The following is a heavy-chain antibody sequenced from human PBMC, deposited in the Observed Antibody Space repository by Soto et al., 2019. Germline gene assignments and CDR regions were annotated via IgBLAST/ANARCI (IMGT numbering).Heavy chain of an antibody. D-gene: IGHD2-8*01. CDR3: AKTRGAMIYAISVYGMDV. CDR2: ISGSADST. J-gene: IGHJ6*02. CDR1: GFSFSSCA. Sequence: EVQLLECGGGFIHPGGSLRLSCAASGFSFSSCAMNWVRQAPGKGLEGASIISGSADSTFYADSVKRRFTISRENSKSSLYLQINSLRAVDTAVYYCAKTRGAMIYAISVYGMDVLCLGTTGTVS. V-gene: IGHV3-23*01.